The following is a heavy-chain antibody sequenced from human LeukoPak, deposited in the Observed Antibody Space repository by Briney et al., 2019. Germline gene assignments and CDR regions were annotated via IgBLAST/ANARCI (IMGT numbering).Heavy chain of an antibody. CDR3: VRIYCTSTSCYVDSYYGMDV. V-gene: IGHV4-39*01. CDR1: GDSISSSRHS. J-gene: IGHJ6*02. D-gene: IGHD2-2*01. CDR2: ISYSGST. Sequence: SETLSLTCTVSGDSISSSRHSWGWIRQPPGKGLEWIGSISYSGSTYYNPSLKTRVTMSVDTSENQFSLKLSSVTAADSTVYYCVRIYCTSTSCYVDSYYGMDVWGQGTTVTVSS.